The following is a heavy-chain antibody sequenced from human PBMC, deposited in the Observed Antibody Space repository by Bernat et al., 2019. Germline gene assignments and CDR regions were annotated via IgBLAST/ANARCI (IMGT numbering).Heavy chain of an antibody. Sequence: EVQLLESGGGLVQPGGSLRLPCAASGITFSNYAMSWVRQAPGKGLEWVSGISGSGSTTYYADSAEGRITISRDNSKNTLYLQVNSLRAEDTAVYYCAKGGADFDYWGQGTLVTVSS. CDR2: ISGSGSTT. D-gene: IGHD6-19*01. J-gene: IGHJ4*02. CDR1: GITFSNYA. V-gene: IGHV3-23*01. CDR3: AKGGADFDY.